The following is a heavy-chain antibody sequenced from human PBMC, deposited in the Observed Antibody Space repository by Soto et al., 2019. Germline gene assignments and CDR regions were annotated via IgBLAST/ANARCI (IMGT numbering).Heavy chain of an antibody. J-gene: IGHJ6*02. D-gene: IGHD6-13*01. Sequence: ASVKVSCKASGYTFTGYYMHWVRQAPGQGLEWMGWINPNSGGTNYAQKFQGWVTMTRDTSISTAYMELSRLRSDDTAVYYCAREGVAAAASRRVSVLMDVWGQGTTVTVSS. V-gene: IGHV1-2*04. CDR3: AREGVAAAASRRVSVLMDV. CDR2: INPNSGGT. CDR1: GYTFTGYY.